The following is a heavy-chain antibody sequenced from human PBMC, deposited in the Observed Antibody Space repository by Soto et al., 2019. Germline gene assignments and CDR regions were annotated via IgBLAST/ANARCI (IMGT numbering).Heavy chain of an antibody. CDR3: ARIGWGGDS. CDR1: GGSVRTGSYH. CDR2: IPNNGSP. Sequence: PSETLSLTCSVSGGSVRTGSYHWSWVRQPPGKGLEWIGFIPNNGSPDYNPSLKGRVVVSIDRSKNQFSLKVNSVTAADTAVYFCARIGWGGDSWGQGTLVTVSS. J-gene: IGHJ4*02. D-gene: IGHD7-27*01. V-gene: IGHV4-61*01.